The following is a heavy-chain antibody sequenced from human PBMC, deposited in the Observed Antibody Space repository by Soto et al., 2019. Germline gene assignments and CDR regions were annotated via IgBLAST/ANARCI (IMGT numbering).Heavy chain of an antibody. J-gene: IGHJ4*02. D-gene: IGHD2-2*01. Sequence: GGSLRLSCAASGFTFSSYSMNWVRQAPGKGLEWVSSISSSNSYIYYADSVKVRFTISRDNAKNSLYLQMNSLRAEDMAVYYCARASRVGYCSSISCYDFDYWGQGTLVTVSS. CDR2: ISSSNSYI. CDR1: GFTFSSYS. CDR3: ARASRVGYCSSISCYDFDY. V-gene: IGHV3-21*01.